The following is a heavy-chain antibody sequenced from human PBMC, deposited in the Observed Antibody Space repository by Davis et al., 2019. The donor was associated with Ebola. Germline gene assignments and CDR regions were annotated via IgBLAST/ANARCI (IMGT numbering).Heavy chain of an antibody. Sequence: SESLSLTCAVYGVSFSGYSWSWIRQPPGKGLEWIGEINHSGSTNYNPSIKSRVTIPVDTSKNQFSLKLSPVTAADTAVYYCASILRFVGWSQVVDYYGMDVWGQGTTVTVSS. J-gene: IGHJ6*02. CDR3: ASILRFVGWSQVVDYYGMDV. CDR2: INHSGST. CDR1: GVSFSGYS. D-gene: IGHD3-3*01. V-gene: IGHV4-34*01.